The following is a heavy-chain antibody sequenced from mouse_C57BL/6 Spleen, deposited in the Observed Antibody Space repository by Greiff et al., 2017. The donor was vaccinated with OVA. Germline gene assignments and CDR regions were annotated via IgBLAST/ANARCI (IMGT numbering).Heavy chain of an antibody. D-gene: IGHD2-1*01. J-gene: IGHJ1*03. V-gene: IGHV1-52*01. Sequence: QVQLQQPGAELVRPGSSVKLSCKASGYTFTSYWMHWVKQRPRQGLEWIGNIDRSDSETHYNQKFKDKATLTVEKSSSTAYMQLSSLTSKDSAVYYCARGEYYGNYDWYFDVWGTGTTVTVSS. CDR3: ARGEYYGNYDWYFDV. CDR2: IDRSDSET. CDR1: GYTFTSYW.